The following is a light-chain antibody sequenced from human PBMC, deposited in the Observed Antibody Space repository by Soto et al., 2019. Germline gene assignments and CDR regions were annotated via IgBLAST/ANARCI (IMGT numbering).Light chain of an antibody. CDR2: GAT. J-gene: IGKJ1*01. CDR1: QSVSGN. CDR3: QQYNNWPGT. Sequence: EIVMTQSPATLSVSPGERATLSCRASQSVSGNLAWYQQKPGQAPRLLIYGATTRATGIPARFSGSGSGTEFTLTISSLQSEDFAVYYCQQYNNWPGTFGQGTKVEIK. V-gene: IGKV3-15*01.